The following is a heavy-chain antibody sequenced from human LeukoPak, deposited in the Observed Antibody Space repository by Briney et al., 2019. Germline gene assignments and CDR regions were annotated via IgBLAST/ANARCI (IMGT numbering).Heavy chain of an antibody. D-gene: IGHD2-21*01. J-gene: IGHJ4*02. V-gene: IGHV3-43*01. Sequence: GGSLRLSCAASGFTVSSNYMSWVRHAPGKGLEWVSLINWNGGSTFYADSMKGRFTISRDNSKNSLFLQMNSLRTEDTALYYCARSSETYGGYLEYWGQGTLVTVSS. CDR2: INWNGGST. CDR1: GFTVSSNY. CDR3: ARSSETYGGYLEY.